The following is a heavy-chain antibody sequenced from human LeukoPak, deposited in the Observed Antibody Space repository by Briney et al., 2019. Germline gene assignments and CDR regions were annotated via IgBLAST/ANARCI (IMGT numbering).Heavy chain of an antibody. Sequence: SGGSLRLSCAASGFTFSDYWMHWVRQAPGKGLEWVAFIRYDGSNKYYADSVKGRFTISRDNSKNTLYLQMNSPRAEDTAVYYCAKGAGYSYGYEVDYWGQGTLVTVSS. J-gene: IGHJ4*02. V-gene: IGHV3-30*02. CDR1: GFTFSDYW. D-gene: IGHD5-18*01. CDR2: IRYDGSNK. CDR3: AKGAGYSYGYEVDY.